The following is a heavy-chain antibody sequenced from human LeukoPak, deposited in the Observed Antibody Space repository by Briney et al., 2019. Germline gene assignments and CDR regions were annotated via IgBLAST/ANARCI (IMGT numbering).Heavy chain of an antibody. J-gene: IGHJ4*02. CDR3: ARGIDPVPYPIAVVPAATFGAYYFDY. CDR1: GGSFSGYY. CDR2: INHSGST. D-gene: IGHD2-2*01. V-gene: IGHV4-34*01. Sequence: KPSETLSLTCAVYGGSFSGYYWSWIRQPPGKGLEWIGEINHSGSTNYNPSLKSRVTISVDTSKNQFSLKLSSVTAADTAVYYCARGIDPVPYPIAVVPAATFGAYYFDYWGQGTLVTVSS.